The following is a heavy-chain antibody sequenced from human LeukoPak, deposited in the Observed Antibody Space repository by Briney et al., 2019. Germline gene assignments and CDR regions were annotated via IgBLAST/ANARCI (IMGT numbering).Heavy chain of an antibody. CDR3: ARVPTITFFDY. J-gene: IGHJ4*02. V-gene: IGHV4-39*01. CDR1: GGPISSSSYY. Sequence: SETLSLTCAVSGGPISSSSYYWGWIRQPPGKGLEWIGSIYYSGNTYYNPSLKSRLTISVDTSKNQFSLKLSSVTAADTAVYYCARVPTITFFDYWGQGTLVTVSS. D-gene: IGHD3-10*01. CDR2: IYYSGNT.